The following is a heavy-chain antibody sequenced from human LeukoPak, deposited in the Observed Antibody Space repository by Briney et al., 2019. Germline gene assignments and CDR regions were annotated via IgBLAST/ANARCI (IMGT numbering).Heavy chain of an antibody. V-gene: IGHV4-34*01. J-gene: IGHJ3*02. CDR1: GGSFIGYY. CDR2: ISHTGST. D-gene: IGHD6-19*01. Sequence: SETLSLTCAVYGGSFIGYYCSWIRQPPGKGLEWIGEISHTGSTNYNPSLKSRVTISVDTSKNQFSLKLSSVTAADTAVYYCARLPGIAVAGHDAFDIWGQGTMVTVSS. CDR3: ARLPGIAVAGHDAFDI.